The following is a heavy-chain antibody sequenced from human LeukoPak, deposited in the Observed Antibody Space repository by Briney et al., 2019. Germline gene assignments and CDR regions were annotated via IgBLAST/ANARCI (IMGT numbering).Heavy chain of an antibody. J-gene: IGHJ4*02. V-gene: IGHV3-30*04. Sequence: GSLRLSCAASGFTFSSYAMHWVRQAPGKGLEWVAVISYDGSNKYYADSVKGRFTISRDNSKNTLYLQMNSLRAEDTAVYYCARGPISGWSADYWGQGTLVTVSS. CDR1: GFTFSSYA. CDR2: ISYDGSNK. CDR3: ARGPISGWSADY. D-gene: IGHD6-19*01.